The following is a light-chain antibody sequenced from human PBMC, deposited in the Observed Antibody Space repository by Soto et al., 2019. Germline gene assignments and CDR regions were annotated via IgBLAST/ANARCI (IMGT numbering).Light chain of an antibody. CDR3: QQYGSSRT. CDR2: GAS. CDR1: QSVSSN. J-gene: IGKJ1*01. V-gene: IGKV3-15*01. Sequence: EIVMTQSPATLSVSPGETATLSCRASQSVSSNLAWYQQKPGQAPRLLIYGASTRATGIPARFSGSGSGTDFTLTISRLEPEDFAVYYCQQYGSSRTFGQGTKVDIK.